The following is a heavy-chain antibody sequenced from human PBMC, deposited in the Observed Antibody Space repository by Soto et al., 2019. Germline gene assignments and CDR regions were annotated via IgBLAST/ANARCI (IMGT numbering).Heavy chain of an antibody. Sequence: PSETLSLTCAVYGGSFSGYYWSWIRQPPGKGLEWIGEINHSGSTNYNPSLKSRVTISVDTSKNQFSLNLSSVTAADTAMYYCARRQEQWLVLVDYWGQGTLVTVSS. CDR3: ARRQEQWLVLVDY. CDR1: GGSFSGYY. CDR2: INHSGST. V-gene: IGHV4-34*01. D-gene: IGHD6-19*01. J-gene: IGHJ4*02.